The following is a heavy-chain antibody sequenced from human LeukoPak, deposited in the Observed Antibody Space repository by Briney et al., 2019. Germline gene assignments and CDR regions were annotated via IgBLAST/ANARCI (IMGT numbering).Heavy chain of an antibody. V-gene: IGHV3-73*01. CDR2: IRSKANSYAT. CDR3: TRRNPVQATDY. D-gene: IGHD1-1*01. J-gene: IGHJ4*02. Sequence: GGSLRLSCAASGFTFSGSAVHWVRQASGKGLEWVGRIRSKANSYATAYAASVKGRFTISRDDSKNTAYLQMNSLKTEDTAVYYCTRRNPVQATDYWGQATLVTVSS. CDR1: GFTFSGSA.